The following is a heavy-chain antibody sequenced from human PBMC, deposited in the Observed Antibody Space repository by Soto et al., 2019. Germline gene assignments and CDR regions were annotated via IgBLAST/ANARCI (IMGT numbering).Heavy chain of an antibody. Sequence: GESLKISCKSSGYSFTDYWIGWVRQMSGKGLEWMGIIYPGDSDARYSPSFQGQVTIPVDTSINTAFLRWNSLTASDTAMYYGARQADYNILTGYFYYFDYWGQGSLGTVSS. CDR1: GYSFTDYW. V-gene: IGHV5-51*01. D-gene: IGHD3-9*01. CDR3: ARQADYNILTGYFYYFDY. J-gene: IGHJ4*02. CDR2: IYPGDSDA.